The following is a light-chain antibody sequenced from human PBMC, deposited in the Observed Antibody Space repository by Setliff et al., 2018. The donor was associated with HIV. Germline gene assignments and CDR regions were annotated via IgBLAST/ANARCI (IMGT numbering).Light chain of an antibody. J-gene: IGLJ1*01. CDR1: NSDVGAYNY. V-gene: IGLV2-14*01. CDR2: EVS. CDR3: SAYSTLFIYI. Sequence: QSALTQPASVSGSPGQSITISCTGTNSDVGAYNYVSWYQQHPGKAPNLVIYEVSNRPSGVSNRFSGSKSGNTASLTISGLQAEDEADYYCSAYSTLFIYIFGTGTKVTVL.